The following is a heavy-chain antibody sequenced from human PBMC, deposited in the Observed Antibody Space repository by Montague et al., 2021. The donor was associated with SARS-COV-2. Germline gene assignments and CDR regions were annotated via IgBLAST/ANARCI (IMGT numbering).Heavy chain of an antibody. Sequence: SETLSLTCTVSGGSISSYYWSWIRQPPGKGLEWIGYIYYSGSTNYNPSLKSRVTTSVDTSKNQFSLKLSSVTAADTAVYYCARDSDYYDSSAGYYYGMDVWGQGTTVTVSS. J-gene: IGHJ6*02. V-gene: IGHV4-59*01. CDR2: IYYSGST. CDR1: GGSISSYY. CDR3: ARDSDYYDSSAGYYYGMDV. D-gene: IGHD3-22*01.